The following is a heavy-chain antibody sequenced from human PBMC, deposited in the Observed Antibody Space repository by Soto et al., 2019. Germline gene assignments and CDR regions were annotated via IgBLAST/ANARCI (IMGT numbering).Heavy chain of an antibody. D-gene: IGHD3-3*01. J-gene: IGHJ6*02. V-gene: IGHV4-39*01. CDR2: IYYSGST. Sequence: QLQLQESGPGLVKPSETLSLTCTVSGGSISSSSYYWGWIRQPPGKGLEWIGSIYYSGSTYYNPSLKSRVTISVDTSKNQFSLKLGSVTAADTAVYYCARQDFPYGMDVWGQGTTVTVSS. CDR1: GGSISSSSYY. CDR3: ARQDFPYGMDV.